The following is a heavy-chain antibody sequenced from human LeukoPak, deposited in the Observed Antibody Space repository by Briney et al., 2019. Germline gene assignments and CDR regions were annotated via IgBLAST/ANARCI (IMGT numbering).Heavy chain of an antibody. CDR1: GYTFTNYY. Sequence: ASVKVSCKASGYTFTNYYMHWVRQAPGQGLEWMGIINPSGGSTSYAQKFQGRVTMTRDTSTSTVYMELSSLRSEDTAVYYCARATGQYYDFWSGYIDYWGQGTLVTVSS. CDR2: INPSGGST. V-gene: IGHV1-46*01. D-gene: IGHD3-3*01. J-gene: IGHJ4*02. CDR3: ARATGQYYDFWSGYIDY.